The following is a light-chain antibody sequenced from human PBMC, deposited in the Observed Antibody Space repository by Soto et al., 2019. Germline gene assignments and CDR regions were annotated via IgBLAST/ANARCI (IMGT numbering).Light chain of an antibody. V-gene: IGLV3-9*01. J-gene: IGLJ3*02. CDR2: RDS. CDR1: NIGSKN. CDR3: QVWDSSTARV. Sequence: SYELTQPLSVSVALGQTARITCGGNNIGSKNVHWYQQKPGQAPVLVIYRDSNRPSGFPERFSGSNSGNTATLTISRAQAGDEADYYCQVWDSSTARVFGGGTKVTVL.